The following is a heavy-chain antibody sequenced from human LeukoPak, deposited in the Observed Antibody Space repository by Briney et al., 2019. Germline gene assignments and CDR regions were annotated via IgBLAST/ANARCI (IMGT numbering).Heavy chain of an antibody. CDR3: ARAGYSYADY. V-gene: IGHV3-23*01. D-gene: IGHD5-18*01. J-gene: IGHJ4*02. CDR2: IGGGGGNT. Sequence: PGGSLRLSCAASGFTFRSYGMSWVRQAPGKGLEWVSAIGGGGGNTYYADSVKGRFTISRDNSKNTLYLQMYSLRAEDTAVYYCARAGYSYADYWGQGSLVTVSS. CDR1: GFTFRSYG.